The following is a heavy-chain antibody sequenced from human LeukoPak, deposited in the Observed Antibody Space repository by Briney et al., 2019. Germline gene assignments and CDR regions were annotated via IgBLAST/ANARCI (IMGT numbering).Heavy chain of an antibody. D-gene: IGHD6-13*01. CDR3: ARGVHSSSWLNWFDP. V-gene: IGHV1-3*01. Sequence: ASVKVSCKASGYTFTSYAMHWVRQAPGQRLEWMGWINAGNGNTKYSQKFQGRVTITRDTSASTAYMELSSLRSEDTAVYYCARGVHSSSWLNWFDPWGQGTLVTVSS. CDR2: INAGNGNT. CDR1: GYTFTSYA. J-gene: IGHJ5*02.